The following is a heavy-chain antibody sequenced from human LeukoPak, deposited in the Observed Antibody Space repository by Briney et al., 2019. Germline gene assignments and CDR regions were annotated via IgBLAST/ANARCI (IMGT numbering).Heavy chain of an antibody. CDR1: GFTFSSYS. D-gene: IGHD2-21*02. CDR3: ARGRGYLMTDPEY. Sequence: GGSLRLSCAASGFTFSSYSMNWVRQAPGKGLEWVSSISSSSSYIYYADSVKGRFTISRDNSKNTLYLQMSSLRVEDTAVYYCARGRGYLMTDPEYWGQGTLVTVSS. V-gene: IGHV3-21*04. CDR2: ISSSSSYI. J-gene: IGHJ4*02.